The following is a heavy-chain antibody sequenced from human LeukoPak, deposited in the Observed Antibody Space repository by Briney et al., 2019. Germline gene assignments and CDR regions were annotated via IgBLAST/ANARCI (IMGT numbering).Heavy chain of an antibody. CDR2: VSSDGGST. V-gene: IGHV3-64D*09. J-gene: IGHJ4*02. CDR3: VKAILFGSVSYYAD. CDR1: GFTFSNFP. D-gene: IGHD3-22*01. Sequence: GGSLRLSCSASGFTFSNFPVHWVRQAPGKGLEYVSAVSSDGGSTYYADSVRGRFTISRDNSKNTLSLQMGSLRAEDTAMYYCVKAILFGSVSYYADWGQGTLVTVSS.